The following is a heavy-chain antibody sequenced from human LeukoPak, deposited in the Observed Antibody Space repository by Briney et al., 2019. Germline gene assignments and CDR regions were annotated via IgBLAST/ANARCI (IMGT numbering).Heavy chain of an antibody. CDR3: AREKMGATDAFDI. CDR2: IIPIFGTA. Sequence: GSSVKVSCKASGGTFSSYAISWVRQAPGQGLEWMGGIIPIFGTANYAQKFQGRVTITADESTSTAYMELSSLRSEDTAVYYCAREKMGATDAFDIWGQGTMVTVSS. CDR1: GGTFSSYA. D-gene: IGHD1-26*01. V-gene: IGHV1-69*01. J-gene: IGHJ3*02.